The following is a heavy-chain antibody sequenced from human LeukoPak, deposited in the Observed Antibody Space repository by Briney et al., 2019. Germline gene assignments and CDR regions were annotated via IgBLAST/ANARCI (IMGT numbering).Heavy chain of an antibody. J-gene: IGHJ4*02. CDR2: IYYSGST. D-gene: IGHD3-10*01. Sequence: SQTLSLTCTVSGGSIGSGGYYWSWIRQHPGKGLEWIGYIYYSGSTYYNPSLKSRVTISVDTSKNQFFLKLSSVTAADTAVYYCARTRITMVRGVIVPNPFDYWGQGTLVTVSS. V-gene: IGHV4-31*03. CDR3: ARTRITMVRGVIVPNPFDY. CDR1: GGSIGSGGYY.